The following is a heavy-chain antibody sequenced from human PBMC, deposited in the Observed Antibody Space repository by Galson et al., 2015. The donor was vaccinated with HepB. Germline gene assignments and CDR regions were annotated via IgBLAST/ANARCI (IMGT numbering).Heavy chain of an antibody. CDR1: GYTFTSYD. CDR3: ARGPSPVGKQWPKGYWYFDL. Sequence: SVKVSCKASGYTFTSYDINWVRQATGQGLEWMGWMNPNSGNTGYAQKFQGRVTMTRNTSISTAYMELSSLRSEDTAVYYCARGPSPVGKQWPKGYWYFDLWGRGTLVTVSS. J-gene: IGHJ2*01. D-gene: IGHD6-19*01. V-gene: IGHV1-8*01. CDR2: MNPNSGNT.